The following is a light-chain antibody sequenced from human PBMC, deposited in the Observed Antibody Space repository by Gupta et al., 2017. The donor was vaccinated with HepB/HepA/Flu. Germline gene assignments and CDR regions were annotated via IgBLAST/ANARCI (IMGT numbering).Light chain of an antibody. Sequence: QTAVTQEPSFSVSPGGTVTLTCGLSSGSVSTSYYPSWYQQTPGQAPRTLIYSTNTRSSGVPDRFSGSIVGNKAALTITGVQADDESDYYCALYMGGGIWVFGGGTKLTVL. J-gene: IGLJ3*02. V-gene: IGLV8-61*01. CDR1: SGSVSTSYY. CDR3: ALYMGGGIWV. CDR2: STN.